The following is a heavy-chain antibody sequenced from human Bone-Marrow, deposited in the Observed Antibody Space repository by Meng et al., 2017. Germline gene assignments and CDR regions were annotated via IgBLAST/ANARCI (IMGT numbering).Heavy chain of an antibody. V-gene: IGHV4-61*01. CDR1: GGSVSSGSYY. D-gene: IGHD3-10*01. CDR3: ARRKTTYYYGSGSYPNWFDP. J-gene: IGHJ5*02. Sequence: SETLSLTCTVSGGSVSSGSYYWSWIRQPPGKGLEWIGYIYYSGSTNYNPSLKSRVTISVDTSKNQFSLKLSSVTAADTAVYYCARRKTTYYYGSGSYPNWFDPWGQGTLVTVSS. CDR2: IYYSGST.